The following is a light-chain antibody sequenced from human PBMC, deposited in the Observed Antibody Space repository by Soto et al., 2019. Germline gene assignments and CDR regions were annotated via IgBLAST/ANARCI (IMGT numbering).Light chain of an antibody. J-gene: IGKJ4*01. CDR3: QQYSDSPPVT. CDR2: RAS. Sequence: EIVLTQSPGTLSSSPGERATLSCRASQSVSRDYLAWYQQKPGQAPRLLIYRASYRDTGIPDRFSGSGSGTEFTLTISRLEPEDFALYYCQQYSDSPPVTFGGGTKVEIK. V-gene: IGKV3-20*01. CDR1: QSVSRDY.